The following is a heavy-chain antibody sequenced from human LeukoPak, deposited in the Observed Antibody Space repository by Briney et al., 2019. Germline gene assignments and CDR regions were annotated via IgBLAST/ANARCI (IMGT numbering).Heavy chain of an antibody. V-gene: IGHV1-3*03. CDR2: INAGNGNT. Sequence: AAVKVSCKSSGYTFTSYAMHWVRQAPAQRLEWMGWINAGNGNTKYSQEFQGRVTITRDTSASTAYMELSSLRSEDMAVYYCARPRVGFGELFYYFDYWGQGTLVTVSS. J-gene: IGHJ4*02. D-gene: IGHD3-10*01. CDR3: ARPRVGFGELFYYFDY. CDR1: GYTFTSYA.